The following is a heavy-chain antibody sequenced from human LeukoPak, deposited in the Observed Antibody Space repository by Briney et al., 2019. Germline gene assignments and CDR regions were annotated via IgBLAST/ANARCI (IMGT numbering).Heavy chain of an antibody. Sequence: AGSLRLCCAASGFTFSSYWIHWVRQAPGKGLVWVSRIYSDATYYADSVKGRFTISRGNAKNTLYLQMNSLRAEDTAVYYCARESYDSSGYYYGGGFDYWGQGTLVTVSS. J-gene: IGHJ4*02. CDR3: ARESYDSSGYYYGGGFDY. D-gene: IGHD3-22*01. V-gene: IGHV3-74*01. CDR1: GFTFSSYW. CDR2: IYSDAT.